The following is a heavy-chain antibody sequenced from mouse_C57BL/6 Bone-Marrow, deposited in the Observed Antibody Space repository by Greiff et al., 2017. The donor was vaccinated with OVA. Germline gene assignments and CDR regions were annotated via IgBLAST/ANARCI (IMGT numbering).Heavy chain of an antibody. D-gene: IGHD1-1*01. J-gene: IGHJ1*03. Sequence: EVQLQQSGPVLVKPGASVKMSCKASGYTFTDYYMNWVKQSHGKSLEWIGVINPYNGGTSYNQKFKGKATLTVDKSSSTAYMELNSLTSEDSAVYYCAIRDFYYGSRGDWYFDVWGTGTTVTVSS. CDR2: INPYNGGT. CDR1: GYTFTDYY. V-gene: IGHV1-19*01. CDR3: AIRDFYYGSRGDWYFDV.